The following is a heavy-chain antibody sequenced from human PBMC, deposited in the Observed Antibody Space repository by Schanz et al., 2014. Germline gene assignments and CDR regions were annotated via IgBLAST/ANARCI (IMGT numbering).Heavy chain of an antibody. J-gene: IGHJ4*02. Sequence: EVQLLESGGGLVQPGGSLRLSCAASGFTFSSYAMSWVRQAPGKGLEWVSAISGSGGDTYYADSVKGRFTISRDNXXNTLYLQMNXXXXXXXXVYYCAKGQLLSYYFDYWGQGTLVTVSS. D-gene: IGHD3-10*01. V-gene: IGHV3-23*01. CDR2: ISGSGGDT. CDR3: AKGQLLSYYFDY. CDR1: GFTFSSYA.